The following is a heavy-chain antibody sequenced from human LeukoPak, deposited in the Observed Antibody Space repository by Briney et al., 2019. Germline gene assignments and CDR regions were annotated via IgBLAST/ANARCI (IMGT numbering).Heavy chain of an antibody. V-gene: IGHV3-9*01. Sequence: GGSLRLSCVASGFTFGDYDMHWVRQPPGKGLEWVSGISLNSETKYYADSVEGRFVISRDNAKNSLYLQMNSVRPEDTALYCCTRVDYNWDVLDSWGQGTLVIVSA. J-gene: IGHJ4*02. CDR3: TRVDYNWDVLDS. D-gene: IGHD1-1*01. CDR1: GFTFGDYD. CDR2: ISLNSETK.